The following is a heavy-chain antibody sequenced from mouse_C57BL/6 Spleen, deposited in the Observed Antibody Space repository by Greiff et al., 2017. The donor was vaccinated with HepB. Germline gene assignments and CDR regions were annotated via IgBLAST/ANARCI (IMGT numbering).Heavy chain of an antibody. V-gene: IGHV1-54*01. CDR2: INPGSGGT. CDR3: ARSGVRWYALDY. Sequence: VQLQQSGAELVRPGTSVKVSCKASGYAFTNYLIEWVKQRPGQGLEWIGMINPGSGGTNYNEKFKGKATLTADKSSSTAYMQLSSLTSEDSAVYLSARSGVRWYALDYWGQGTSVTVSS. J-gene: IGHJ4*01. CDR1: GYAFTNYL. D-gene: IGHD2-14*01.